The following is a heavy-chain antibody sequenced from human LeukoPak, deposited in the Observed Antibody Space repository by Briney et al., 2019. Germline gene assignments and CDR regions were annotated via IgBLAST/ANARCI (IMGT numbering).Heavy chain of an antibody. V-gene: IGHV4-38-2*01. CDR1: GYSISSGYY. J-gene: IGHJ4*02. Sequence: SETLSLTCAVSGYSISSGYYWGWIRQPPGRGLEWIGSIYHSGSTYYNPSLKSRVTISVDTSKNQFSLKLSSVTAADTAVYYCARMLGYNYFDYWGQGTLVTVSS. CDR2: IYHSGST. CDR3: ARMLGYNYFDY. D-gene: IGHD5-24*01.